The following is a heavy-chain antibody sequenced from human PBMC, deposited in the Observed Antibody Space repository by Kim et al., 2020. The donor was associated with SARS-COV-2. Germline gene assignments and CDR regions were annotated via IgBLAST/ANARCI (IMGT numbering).Heavy chain of an antibody. J-gene: IGHJ5*02. CDR2: IIPIFGTA. D-gene: IGHD6-13*01. V-gene: IGHV1-69*13. Sequence: SVKVSCKASGGTFSSYAISWVRQAPGQGLEWMGGIIPIFGTANYAQKFQGRVTITADESTSTAYMELSSLRSEDTAVYYCARTGRIAAAVWWFDPWGQGTLVTVSS. CDR3: ARTGRIAAAVWWFDP. CDR1: GGTFSSYA.